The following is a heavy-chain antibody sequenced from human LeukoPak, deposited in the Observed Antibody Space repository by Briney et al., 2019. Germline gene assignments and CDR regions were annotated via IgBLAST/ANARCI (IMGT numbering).Heavy chain of an antibody. V-gene: IGHV3-23*01. J-gene: IGHJ2*01. CDR3: AKGTWIAAAGYWYFDL. CDR1: GFTFSSYA. D-gene: IGHD6-13*01. Sequence: GGSLRLSCAASGFTFSSYAMSWVRQAPGKGLEWVSHISDGSSRIYYADSVKGRFTISRDNSGSTLYLQINSLRAEDTAVYYCAKGTWIAAAGYWYFDLWGRGTLVTVSS. CDR2: ISDGSSRI.